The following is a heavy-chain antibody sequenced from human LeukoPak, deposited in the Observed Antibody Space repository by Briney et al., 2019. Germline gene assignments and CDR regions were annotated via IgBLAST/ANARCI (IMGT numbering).Heavy chain of an antibody. CDR1: GFTFSSYS. V-gene: IGHV3-48*01. CDR3: AREGDKPDY. CDR2: ISSSSSTI. D-gene: IGHD3-16*01. Sequence: GGSLRLSCAASGFTFSSYSMNWVRQAPGKGLEWVSYISSSSSTIYYADSVKGRFTISRDNAKNSLYLQMNSLRAEDTAVYYCAREGDKPDYWGQGTLVTVSS. J-gene: IGHJ4*02.